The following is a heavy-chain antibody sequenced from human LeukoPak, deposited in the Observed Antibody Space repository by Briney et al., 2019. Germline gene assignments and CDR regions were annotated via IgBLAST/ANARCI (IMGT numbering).Heavy chain of an antibody. V-gene: IGHV3-64D*06. CDR1: GFTFSAYA. J-gene: IGHJ4*02. CDR3: VKSGLFNARFVLEWLLGY. Sequence: PGGSLRLSCSAPGFTFSAYAMHWVRQAPGKGLEYVSAISSNGGSTYYADSVKGRFTISRDNSKNTLYLQMSSLRAEDTAVYYCVKSGLFNARFVLEWLLGYWGQGTLVTVSS. CDR2: ISSNGGST. D-gene: IGHD3-3*01.